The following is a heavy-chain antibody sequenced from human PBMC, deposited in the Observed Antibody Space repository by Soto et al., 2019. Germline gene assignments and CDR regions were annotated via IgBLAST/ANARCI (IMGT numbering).Heavy chain of an antibody. CDR1: GFTFNSYA. J-gene: IGHJ4*02. CDR2: ISGSGGTT. Sequence: GGSLRLSCAASGFTFNSYAMAWVRQAPGKGLKWVSAISGSGGTTYYADSVKGRFTISRDNSKNTLYLQMNSLRAEDTALYYCAKDRFLPSDSRGYLFDYWGQGTLVTVSS. V-gene: IGHV3-23*01. D-gene: IGHD3-22*01. CDR3: AKDRFLPSDSRGYLFDY.